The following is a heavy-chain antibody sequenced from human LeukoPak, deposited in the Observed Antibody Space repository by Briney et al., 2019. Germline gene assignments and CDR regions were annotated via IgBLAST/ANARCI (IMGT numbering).Heavy chain of an antibody. CDR3: ARLSLPGGFLEWLFNY. V-gene: IGHV3-30-3*01. J-gene: IGHJ4*02. CDR1: GFTFSSYA. CDR2: ISYDGSNK. D-gene: IGHD3-3*01. Sequence: GGSLRLSCAASGFTFSSYAMHWVRQAPGKGLEWVAVISYDGSNKYYADSVKGRFTISRDNSKNTLYLQMNSLRAEDTAVYYCARLSLPGGFLEWLFNYWGQGTLVTVSS.